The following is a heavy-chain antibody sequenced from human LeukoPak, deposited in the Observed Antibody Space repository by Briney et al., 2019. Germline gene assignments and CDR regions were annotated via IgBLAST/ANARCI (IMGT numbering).Heavy chain of an antibody. J-gene: IGHJ4*02. Sequence: PGGSLRLSCAASGFTFSTYAMSWVRQTPGKGLEWVAFIRSDGSDTYSAASVKGRFTISRDNSKNTLWLQMNSLRAEDTAVYYCAKHDSSSDFWGQGTLVTVSS. CDR3: AKHDSSSDF. CDR1: GFTFSTYA. V-gene: IGHV3-30*02. D-gene: IGHD3-22*01. CDR2: IRSDGSDT.